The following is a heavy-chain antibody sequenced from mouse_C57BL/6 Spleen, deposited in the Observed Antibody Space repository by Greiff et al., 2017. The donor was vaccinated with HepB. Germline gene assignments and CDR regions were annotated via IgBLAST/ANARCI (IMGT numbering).Heavy chain of an antibody. CDR3: AFYDYDDRGYAMDY. Sequence: QVQLQQSGAELVKPGASVKVSCKASGYTFTSYWMHWVKQRPGQGLEWIGRIHPSDSDTNYNQKFKGKATLTVDKSSSTAYMQLSSLTSEDAAVYYFAFYDYDDRGYAMDYWGQGTSVTVSS. J-gene: IGHJ4*01. CDR1: GYTFTSYW. D-gene: IGHD2-4*01. CDR2: IHPSDSDT. V-gene: IGHV1-74*01.